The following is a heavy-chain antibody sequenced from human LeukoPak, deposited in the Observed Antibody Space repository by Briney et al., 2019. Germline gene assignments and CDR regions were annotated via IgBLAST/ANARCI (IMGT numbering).Heavy chain of an antibody. Sequence: GGSLRLSCAASGFTFSSYAMHWVRQAPGKGLEWVAVISYDGSNEYYADSVKGRFTISRDNSKNTLYLQMNSLRAEDTAVYYCVRDWGYDSSGYWQKYFDTWGQGTLVTVSS. CDR3: VRDWGYDSSGYWQKYFDT. CDR1: GFTFSSYA. D-gene: IGHD3-22*01. CDR2: ISYDGSNE. J-gene: IGHJ4*02. V-gene: IGHV3-30*04.